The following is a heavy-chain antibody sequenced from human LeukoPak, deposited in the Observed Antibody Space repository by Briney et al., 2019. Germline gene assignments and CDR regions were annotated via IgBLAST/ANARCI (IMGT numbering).Heavy chain of an antibody. CDR1: GYTFSSYD. J-gene: IGHJ5*02. CDR2: MNPNSGNT. CDR3: ARVYSSNWKRLFNWFDP. V-gene: IGHV1-8*01. D-gene: IGHD6-13*01. Sequence: ASVKVSCKASGYTFSSYDINWVRQATGQGLEWMGWMNPNSGNTGYAQKFQGRVTMTRNTSISTAYMELSSLRSEDTAVYYCARVYSSNWKRLFNWFDPWGQGTLVTVSS.